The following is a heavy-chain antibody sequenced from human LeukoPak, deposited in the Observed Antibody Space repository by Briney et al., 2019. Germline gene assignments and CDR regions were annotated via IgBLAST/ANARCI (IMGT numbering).Heavy chain of an antibody. CDR2: IYYSGST. D-gene: IGHD4-17*01. J-gene: IGHJ4*02. CDR3: ARDASGDYGDYPFDY. Sequence: KPSETLSLTCTVSGGSISSYYWSWIRQPPGKGLEWIGYIYYSGSTYYNPSLKSRVTISVDTSKNQFSLKLSSVTAADTAVYYCARDASGDYGDYPFDYWGQGTLVTVSS. CDR1: GGSISSYY. V-gene: IGHV4-59*12.